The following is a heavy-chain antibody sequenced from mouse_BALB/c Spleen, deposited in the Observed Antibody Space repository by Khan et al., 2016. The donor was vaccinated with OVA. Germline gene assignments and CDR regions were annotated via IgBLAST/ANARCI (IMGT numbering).Heavy chain of an antibody. D-gene: IGHD1-1*01. Sequence: QVQLQQSGAELARPGASVKMSCKASGYTFTSYSMHWIKQRSGQGLEWIGNINPSNGYTNHNQKFRDKATLTADKSSSTAYMQLSSLTSEDSAVYYCARDFHYHGSGGALDCWGQGTSVTVSS. CDR1: GYTFTSYS. CDR2: INPSNGYT. V-gene: IGHV1-4*01. CDR3: ARDFHYHGSGGALDC. J-gene: IGHJ4*01.